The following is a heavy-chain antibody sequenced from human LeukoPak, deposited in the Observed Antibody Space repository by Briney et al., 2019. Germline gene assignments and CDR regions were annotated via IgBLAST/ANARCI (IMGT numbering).Heavy chain of an antibody. J-gene: IGHJ4*02. Sequence: ASVKVSCKASGYTFTVHYMHWVRQAPGQGLEWMGWINPNSGGTNYAQKFQGRVTMTRDTSISTAYMELSRLRSDDTAVYYCARWSSSQSYDYWGQGTLVTVSS. D-gene: IGHD6-13*01. CDR1: GYTFTVHY. CDR3: ARWSSSQSYDY. V-gene: IGHV1-2*02. CDR2: INPNSGGT.